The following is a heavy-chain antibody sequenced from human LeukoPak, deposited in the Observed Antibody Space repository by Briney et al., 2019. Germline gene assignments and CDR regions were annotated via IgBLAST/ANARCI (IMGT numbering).Heavy chain of an antibody. D-gene: IGHD2-2*01. CDR1: GFTFSSYA. CDR3: APRPGYCSSTSCSY. Sequence: GGSLRLSCAASGFTFSSYAMHWVRQAPGKGLEWVAVISYYGSNKYYADSVKGRFTISRDNSKNTLYLQMNSLRAEDTAVYYCAPRPGYCSSTSCSYWGQGTLVTVSS. V-gene: IGHV3-30*04. J-gene: IGHJ4*02. CDR2: ISYYGSNK.